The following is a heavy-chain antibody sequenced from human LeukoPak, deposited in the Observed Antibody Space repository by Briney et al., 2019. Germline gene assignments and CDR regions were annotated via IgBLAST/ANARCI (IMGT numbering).Heavy chain of an antibody. D-gene: IGHD6-19*01. CDR1: GGSFSGYY. CDR3: ARGYSVAGLFQH. J-gene: IGHJ1*01. CDR2: INHSGST. Sequence: SETLSLTCAVYGGSFSGYYWSWIRQPPGKGLEWIGEINHSGSTNYNPSLKSRVTISVDTSKNQFSLKLSSVTAADTAVYYCARGYSVAGLFQHWARAPWSPSPQ. V-gene: IGHV4-34*01.